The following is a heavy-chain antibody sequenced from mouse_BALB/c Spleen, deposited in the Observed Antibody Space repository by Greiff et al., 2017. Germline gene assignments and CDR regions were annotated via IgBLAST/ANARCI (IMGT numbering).Heavy chain of an antibody. V-gene: IGHV1S81*02. Sequence: QVQLQQPGAELVKPGASVKLSCKASGYTFTSYWMPWVQQRPGQGLEWIGEINPSNGRTNYNEKFKSKATLTVDKSSSTAYMQLSSLTSEDSAVYYWARSPTVFDYWGQGTTLTVSS. CDR1: GYTFTSYW. J-gene: IGHJ2*01. CDR2: INPSNGRT. D-gene: IGHD4-1*02. CDR3: ARSPTVFDY.